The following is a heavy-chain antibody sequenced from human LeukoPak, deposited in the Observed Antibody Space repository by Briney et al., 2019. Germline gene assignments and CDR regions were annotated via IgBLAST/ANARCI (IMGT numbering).Heavy chain of an antibody. CDR2: INPNSGGT. J-gene: IGHJ4*02. D-gene: IGHD2-15*01. V-gene: IGHV1-2*02. CDR1: GYTFTGCY. Sequence: ASVKVSCKASGYTFTGCYIHWVRQAPGQGLEWMGWINPNSGGTNYAQKFQGRVTMTRDTSISTAYMELSRLRSDDTALYYCVRIYCSGGSCYSFDYWVQGTLVTVSS. CDR3: VRIYCSGGSCYSFDY.